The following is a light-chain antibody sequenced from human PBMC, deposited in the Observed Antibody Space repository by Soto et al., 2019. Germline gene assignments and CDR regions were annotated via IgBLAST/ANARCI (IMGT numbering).Light chain of an antibody. J-gene: IGLJ3*02. CDR1: SSNIGSNY. CDR3: AAWDDSLSGWV. CDR2: SNN. V-gene: IGLV1-47*02. Sequence: QSVLTQPPSASGTPGQRVTISCSGSSSNIGSNYVYWYQQLPGTAPKLLIYSNNQRPSGVPDRFSGSKSGTSASLAISGLRSEDEADYSCAAWDDSLSGWVFGGVTKLTVL.